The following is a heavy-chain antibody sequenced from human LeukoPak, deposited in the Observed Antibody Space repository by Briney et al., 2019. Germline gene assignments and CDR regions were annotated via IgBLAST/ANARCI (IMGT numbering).Heavy chain of an antibody. J-gene: IGHJ4*02. D-gene: IGHD1-26*01. Sequence: PGGSLRLSCAASGFTFNTYWMAWVRRAPGKGREWVANIKQDGSVKNYVASVKGRFTISRDDAKNSVYLQMNSLKTEDTAVYYCARDVSGSLDYWGKGTLVTVSA. CDR2: IKQDGSVK. V-gene: IGHV3-7*01. CDR1: GFTFNTYW. CDR3: ARDVSGSLDY.